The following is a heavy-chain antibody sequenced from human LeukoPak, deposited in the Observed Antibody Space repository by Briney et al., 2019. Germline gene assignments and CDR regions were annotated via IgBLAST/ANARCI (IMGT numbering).Heavy chain of an antibody. V-gene: IGHV4-39*01. CDR3: ASTAPMVGVVDY. D-gene: IGHD1-26*01. CDR1: GGSISSSSYY. Sequence: SETLSLTCTVSGGSISSSSYYWGWIRQPPGKGLEWIGSIYYSGSTYYNPSLKSRATISVDTSKNQFSLKLSSVTAADTAVYYCASTAPMVGVVDYWGQGTLVTVSS. CDR2: IYYSGST. J-gene: IGHJ4*02.